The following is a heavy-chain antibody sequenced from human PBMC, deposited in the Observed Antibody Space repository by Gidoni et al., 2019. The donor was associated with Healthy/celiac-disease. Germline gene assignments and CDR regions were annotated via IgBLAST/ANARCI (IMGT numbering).Heavy chain of an antibody. CDR2: IHYSGST. V-gene: IGHV4-30-4*01. D-gene: IGHD2-15*01. Sequence: QVQLQESGPGLVKPSQTLSLTCTVSGGSISSGDYYWNWIRQPPGKGLEWIGYIHYSGSTYYNPSLKSRVTISVDTSKNQFSLKLSDVTVADTAVYYCARGGHDWGYGGSYYFDYWGQGTLVTVSS. J-gene: IGHJ4*02. CDR3: ARGGHDWGYGGSYYFDY. CDR1: GGSISSGDYY.